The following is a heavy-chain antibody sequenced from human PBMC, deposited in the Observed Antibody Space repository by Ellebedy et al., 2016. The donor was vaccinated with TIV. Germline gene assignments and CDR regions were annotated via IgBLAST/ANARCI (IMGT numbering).Heavy chain of an antibody. J-gene: IGHJ4*02. CDR3: ASRIYFDY. Sequence: SQTLSLTCAVYGGSFSGYYWSWIRQPPGKGLEWIGYIYYSGSTNYNPSLKSRVTISVDTSKNQFSLKLSSVTAADTAVYYCASRIYFDYWGQGTLVTVSS. V-gene: IGHV4-59*01. CDR2: IYYSGST. CDR1: GGSFSGYY.